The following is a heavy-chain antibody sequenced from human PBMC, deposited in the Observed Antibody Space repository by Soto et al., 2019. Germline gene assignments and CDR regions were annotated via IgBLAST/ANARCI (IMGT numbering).Heavy chain of an antibody. CDR2: FDPEDGET. CDR1: GYTLTELS. V-gene: IGHV1-24*01. J-gene: IGHJ3*02. Sequence: EASVKVSCKVSGYTLTELSMHWVRQAPGKGLEWMGGFDPEDGETIYAQKFQGRVTMTEDTSTDTAYMELSSLRSEDMAVYYCATPFGPYDAFDIWGQGTMVTVSS. CDR3: ATPFGPYDAFDI. D-gene: IGHD3-10*01.